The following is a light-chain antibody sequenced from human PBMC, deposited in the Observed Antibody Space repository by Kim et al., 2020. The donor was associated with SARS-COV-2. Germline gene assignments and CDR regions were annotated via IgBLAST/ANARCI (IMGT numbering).Light chain of an antibody. J-gene: IGLJ2*01. CDR3: SSYPGSSARV. CDR2: GVS. Sequence: GQSITISCPGSSSDVGGYTYVSWYQQHPDKAPKLMIYGVSNRPSGVSNRFSGSKSGNTASLTISGLQAEDEADYYCSSYPGSSARVFGGGTQLTVL. V-gene: IGLV2-14*03. CDR1: SSDVGGYTY.